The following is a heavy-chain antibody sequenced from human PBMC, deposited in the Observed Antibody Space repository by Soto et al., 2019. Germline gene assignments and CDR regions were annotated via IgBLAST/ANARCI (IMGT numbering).Heavy chain of an antibody. Sequence: ASVRVSCKASGYSLTSYGISWVRHAPGQGLEWMGWISAYNGNTNYAQKLQGRVTMTTHTSTSTAYMELRSLRSDDTAVYYCARCGSGYCDAFDIWGQGTMVTVSS. V-gene: IGHV1-18*01. CDR2: ISAYNGNT. CDR1: GYSLTSYG. D-gene: IGHD3-22*01. J-gene: IGHJ3*02. CDR3: ARCGSGYCDAFDI.